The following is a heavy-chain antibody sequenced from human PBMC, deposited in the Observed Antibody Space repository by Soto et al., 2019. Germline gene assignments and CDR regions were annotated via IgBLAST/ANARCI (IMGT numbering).Heavy chain of an antibody. D-gene: IGHD3-3*01. CDR3: VRSSHGQYVFWSGYSPWRWIDP. Sequence: SETLSLSCTVSGGSVSSGDYYRNWLRPPPGKGLEWVGQICFSGSTNHHLHLTRQVHRPQDTSNNQFSLQLRSVPAAGPALYYCVRSSHGQYVFWSGYSPWRWIDPGGRGTLGTVPS. V-gene: IGHV4-61*08. CDR2: ICFSGST. CDR1: GGSVSSGDYY. J-gene: IGHJ5*02.